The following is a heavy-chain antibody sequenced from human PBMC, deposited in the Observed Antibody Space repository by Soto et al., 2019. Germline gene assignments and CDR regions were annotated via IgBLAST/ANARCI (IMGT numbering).Heavy chain of an antibody. CDR1: GDSVSSNSAA. J-gene: IGHJ6*02. V-gene: IGHV6-1*01. D-gene: IGHD6-13*01. CDR2: TYYRSKWYN. CDR3: AREGYSSSWVYYYYGMAV. Sequence: PSQTLSLTCAISGDSVSSNSAAWNWIRQSPSRGLEWLGRTYYRSKWYNDYAVSVKSRIAINPDTSKNQFSLQLNSVTPEDTAVYYCAREGYSSSWVYYYYGMAVWGQGTTVTVSS.